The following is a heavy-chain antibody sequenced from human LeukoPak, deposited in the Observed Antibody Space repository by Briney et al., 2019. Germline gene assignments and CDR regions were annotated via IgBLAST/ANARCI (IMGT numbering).Heavy chain of an antibody. V-gene: IGHV3-15*07. CDR1: GFTFSNAW. D-gene: IGHD3-3*01. J-gene: IGHJ4*02. CDR2: IKSKTDGGTT. CDR3: TTGLTLRFLEWSLLFDY. Sequence: GGSLRLSCAASGFTFSNAWMNWVRQAPGKGLEWVGRIKSKTDGGTTDYAAPVKGRFTISRDDSKNTLYLQMNSLKTVDTAVYYCTTGLTLRFLEWSLLFDYWGQGTLVTVSS.